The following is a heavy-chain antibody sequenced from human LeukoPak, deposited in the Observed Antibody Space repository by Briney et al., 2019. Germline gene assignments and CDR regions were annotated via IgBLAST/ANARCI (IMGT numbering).Heavy chain of an antibody. J-gene: IGHJ4*02. V-gene: IGHV3-23*01. CDR2: ISGSGGST. CDR3: APDPNKWLRNY. D-gene: IGHD5-12*01. CDR1: GFTFSSYA. Sequence: GGSLRLSCAASGFTFSSYAMNWVRQAPGKGLEWVSTISGSGGSTYCADSVKGRFTISRDNSKNTLYLQMNSLRAEDTAVYYCAPDPNKWLRNYWGQGALVTVSS.